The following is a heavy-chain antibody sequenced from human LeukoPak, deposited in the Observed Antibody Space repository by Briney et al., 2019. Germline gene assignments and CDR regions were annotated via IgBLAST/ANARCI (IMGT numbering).Heavy chain of an antibody. Sequence: PSETLSLTCAVSGGSISSGAYSWSWIRQPPGKGLEWIGYISYSGSTYYNPSLKSRVTISVDTSKNQLSLRLSSVTAADTAVYYCAGDVPLSDWGQGTLVTVSS. CDR3: AGDVPLSD. J-gene: IGHJ4*02. CDR2: ISYSGST. CDR1: GGSISSGAYS. V-gene: IGHV4-30-4*07.